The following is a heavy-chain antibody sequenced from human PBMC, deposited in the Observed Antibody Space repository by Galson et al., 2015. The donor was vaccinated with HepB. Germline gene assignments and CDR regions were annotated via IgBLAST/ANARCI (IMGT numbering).Heavy chain of an antibody. J-gene: IGHJ4*02. D-gene: IGHD6-6*01. CDR1: GYNFANYW. V-gene: IGHV5-51*01. Sequence: QSGAEVKKPGESLKISCRDSGYNFANYWIGWVRQMPGRGLEWMGIIHPIDSDIRYSPSFQGQVTISADKSISTAYLQWNSLKTSDSAMYYCARRAYSGSAASDYWGQGTLVTVSS. CDR3: ARRAYSGSAASDY. CDR2: IHPIDSDI.